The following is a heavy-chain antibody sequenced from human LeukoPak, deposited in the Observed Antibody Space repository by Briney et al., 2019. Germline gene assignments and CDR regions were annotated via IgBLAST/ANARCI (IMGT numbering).Heavy chain of an antibody. V-gene: IGHV4-34*01. CDR2: INHSGST. J-gene: IGHJ4*02. CDR1: GGSFGGYF. CDR3: VRDRDGSHDY. Sequence: PSETLSLTCAVYGGSFGGYFWTWIRQPPGKGLEWIGEINHSGSTNYSPSLKSRVTMSLDTSKNQFSLKLNSVTAADTAVYYCVRDRDGSHDYWGQGTQVTVSS. D-gene: IGHD1-26*01.